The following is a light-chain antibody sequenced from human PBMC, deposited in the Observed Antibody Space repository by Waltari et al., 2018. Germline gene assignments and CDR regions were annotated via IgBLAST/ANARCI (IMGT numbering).Light chain of an antibody. CDR1: QSISSW. Sequence: DIQMTQSPSTLSASVGDRVTITCRASQSISSWLAWYQQKPGTAPKLLIYQASSLYSGVPSRFSGSGSGTEFTLTISSLQPDDFATYYCQNYNHLSWTFDQGP. CDR3: QNYNHLSWT. V-gene: IGKV1-5*03. J-gene: IGKJ1*01. CDR2: QAS.